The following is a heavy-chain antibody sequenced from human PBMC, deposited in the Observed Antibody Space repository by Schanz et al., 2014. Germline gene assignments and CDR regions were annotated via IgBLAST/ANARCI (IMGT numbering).Heavy chain of an antibody. V-gene: IGHV3-48*01. CDR2: IRSSSTPI. CDR1: GFTFSNYW. J-gene: IGHJ4*02. Sequence: EVQLVESGGGLVQPGGSLRLSCAASGFTFSNYWMHWVRQAPGKGPEWVSYIRSSSTPIYYADSVKGRFTMSRDNSKNTLYLQMSSLRAEDTAVYYCAKSQGSSFDSWGQGTLGTVSS. D-gene: IGHD6-13*01. CDR3: AKSQGSSFDS.